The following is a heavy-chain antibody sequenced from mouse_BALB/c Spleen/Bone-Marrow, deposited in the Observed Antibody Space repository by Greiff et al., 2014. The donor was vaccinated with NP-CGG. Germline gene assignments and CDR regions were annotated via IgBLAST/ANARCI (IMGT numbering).Heavy chain of an antibody. D-gene: IGHD2-4*01. J-gene: IGHJ3*01. Sequence: DVQLQESGPELVEPGASVKIPCKASGYTFTDYNMDWVKQSHGKSLEWIGDINPNNGGTTYNQKFKGKATLTVDKSSSTAYMELRSLTSEDTAVYYCARWGSDYLFAYWGQGTLVTVSA. CDR2: INPNNGGT. CDR3: ARWGSDYLFAY. V-gene: IGHV1-18*01. CDR1: GYTFTDYN.